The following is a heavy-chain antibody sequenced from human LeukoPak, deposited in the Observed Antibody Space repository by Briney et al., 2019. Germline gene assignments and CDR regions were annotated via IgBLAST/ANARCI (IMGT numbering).Heavy chain of an antibody. CDR3: ARARSSYGYGDAFDI. CDR1: GFTFSTYA. V-gene: IGHV3-23*01. CDR2: ISATGSTT. Sequence: GGSLRLSCAASGFTFSTYAMTWVRQAPGKGLESVSLISATGSTTYYAESVKGRFTISRDNSKNTLYLQMNSLRAEDTAVYYCARARSSYGYGDAFDIWGQGTMVTVSS. J-gene: IGHJ3*02. D-gene: IGHD5-18*01.